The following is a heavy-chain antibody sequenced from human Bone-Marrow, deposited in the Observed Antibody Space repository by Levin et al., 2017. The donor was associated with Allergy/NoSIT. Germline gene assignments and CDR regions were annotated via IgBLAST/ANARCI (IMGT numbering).Heavy chain of an antibody. V-gene: IGHV3-33*01. Sequence: PGGSLRLSCAASEFTFSSYGMHWVRQAPGKGLEWVAVIWYDGSNKYYADSVKGRFTISRDNSKNTLYLQMNSLRAEDTAVYYCARDFEYPLRGFDYWGQGTLVTVSS. CDR3: ARDFEYPLRGFDY. J-gene: IGHJ4*02. CDR1: EFTFSSYG. D-gene: IGHD3-10*01. CDR2: IWYDGSNK.